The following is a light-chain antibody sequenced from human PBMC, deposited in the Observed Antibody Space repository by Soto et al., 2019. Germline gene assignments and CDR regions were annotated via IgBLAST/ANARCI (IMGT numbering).Light chain of an antibody. CDR3: SSFTSRNTYV. J-gene: IGLJ1*01. V-gene: IGLV2-14*01. CDR1: SSDVGGYTF. CDR2: DVS. Sequence: QSALTQPASVSASPGQSIAISCTGTSSDVGGYTFVSWYQQHPGKAPKLMIYDVSNRPSGISNRLSGSKSGNTASLTISGLQAEDEADYYCSSFTSRNTYVFGTGTKVTVL.